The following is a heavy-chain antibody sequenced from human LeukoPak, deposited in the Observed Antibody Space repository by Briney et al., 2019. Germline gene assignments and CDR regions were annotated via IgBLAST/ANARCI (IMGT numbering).Heavy chain of an antibody. Sequence: PGGSLRLSCAASAFTFSSYGIHWVRQAPGKGLDWVAAISYDSNKKYYADSVKGRFTISRDNSKNTLYLQMNSLRAEDTAVYYCAKGVYTGSAYFDYWGQGTLVTVSS. CDR1: AFTFSSYG. D-gene: IGHD5-12*01. V-gene: IGHV3-30*18. CDR2: ISYDSNKK. CDR3: AKGVYTGSAYFDY. J-gene: IGHJ4*02.